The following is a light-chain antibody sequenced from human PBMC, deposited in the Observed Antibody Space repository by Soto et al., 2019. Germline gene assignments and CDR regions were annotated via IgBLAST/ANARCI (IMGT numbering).Light chain of an antibody. Sequence: QSVLTQPPSASGTPGQRVTISCSGSSSNIGSNTVNWYQPLPGTAPKLLIYSNNQRPSGVPDRFSGSRSGTSASLAISGLQSEDEGDYYCAAWDDSLNGRGVFGGGTKLTVL. J-gene: IGLJ3*02. V-gene: IGLV1-44*01. CDR2: SNN. CDR1: SSNIGSNT. CDR3: AAWDDSLNGRGV.